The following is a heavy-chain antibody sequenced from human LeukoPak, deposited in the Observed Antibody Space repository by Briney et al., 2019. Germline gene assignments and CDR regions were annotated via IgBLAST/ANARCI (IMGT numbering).Heavy chain of an antibody. CDR2: INWNGSIT. D-gene: IGHD3-10*02. CDR1: GFIFDDYG. V-gene: IGHV3-20*04. J-gene: IGHJ6*04. Sequence: GSLRLSGAASGFIFDDYGMSWVRQAPGKGLEWVSGINWNGSITGYADSVKGRFTISRDNAKNSLYLQMNSLRAEDTAVYYCAELGITMIGGVWGKGTTVTISS. CDR3: AELGITMIGGV.